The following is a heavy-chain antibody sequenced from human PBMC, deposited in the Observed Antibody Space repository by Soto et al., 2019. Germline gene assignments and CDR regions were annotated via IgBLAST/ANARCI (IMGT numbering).Heavy chain of an antibody. D-gene: IGHD3-16*02. V-gene: IGHV2-5*02. CDR1: GFSLSTSGVG. Sequence: SGPTLVKPTQTLTLTCTFSGFSLSTSGVGVGWIRQPPGKALEWLALIYWDDDKRYSPSLKSRLTITKDTSKNQVVLTMTNMDPVDTATYYCAHSTGTGYIWGSYRYTEPRDAFDIWGQGTMVTVSS. J-gene: IGHJ3*02. CDR2: IYWDDDK. CDR3: AHSTGTGYIWGSYRYTEPRDAFDI.